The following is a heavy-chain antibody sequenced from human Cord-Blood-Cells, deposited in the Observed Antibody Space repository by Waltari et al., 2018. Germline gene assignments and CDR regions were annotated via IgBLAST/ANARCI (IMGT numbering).Heavy chain of an antibody. V-gene: IGHV4-34*01. CDR3: ARGWGRTGIDY. CDR2: INHSGST. D-gene: IGHD3-16*01. CDR1: GGSFSGYY. Sequence: QVQLQQWGAGLLKPSETLSLTCAVYGGSFSGYYWSWIRQPPGKGLEWIGEINHSGSTNYNPSLKSRVTISVDTSKNRFSLKLSSVTAADTAVYYCARGWGRTGIDYWGQGTLVTVSS. J-gene: IGHJ4*02.